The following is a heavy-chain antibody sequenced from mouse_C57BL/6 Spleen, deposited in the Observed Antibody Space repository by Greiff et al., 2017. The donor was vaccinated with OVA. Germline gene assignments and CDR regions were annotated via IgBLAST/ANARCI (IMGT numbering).Heavy chain of an antibody. J-gene: IGHJ3*01. CDR3: ARSPGQLRLRRFAD. CDR1: GFNIKDYY. V-gene: IGHV14-2*01. CDR2: LDPEDGET. D-gene: IGHD3-2*02. Sequence: EVKLVESGAELVKPGASVKLSCTASGFNIKDYYMHWVKQRPEQGLEWIGRLDPEDGETKYAPKFQGTATITADTSSNTAFLQLSSLTSEDTAVYYFARSPGQLRLRRFADWGQGTLVTVSA.